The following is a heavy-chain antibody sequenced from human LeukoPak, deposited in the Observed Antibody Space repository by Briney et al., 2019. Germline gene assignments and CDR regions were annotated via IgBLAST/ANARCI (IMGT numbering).Heavy chain of an antibody. Sequence: GGSLRLSCAASGFTFSSYAMSWVRQAPGKGLEWVAGISGSGGSTNYADSVKGRFTISRDNAKNSLYLQMNSLRAEDTAVYYCARDLPSPKPTTMDVWGQGTTVTVSS. V-gene: IGHV3-23*01. D-gene: IGHD1-1*01. CDR2: ISGSGGST. J-gene: IGHJ6*02. CDR1: GFTFSSYA. CDR3: ARDLPSPKPTTMDV.